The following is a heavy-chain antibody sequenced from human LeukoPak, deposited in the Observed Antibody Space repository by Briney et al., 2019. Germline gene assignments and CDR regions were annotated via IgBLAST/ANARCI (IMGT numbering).Heavy chain of an antibody. CDR3: ARGGLWFGESVFDY. Sequence: SETLSLTCTVSGGSISSYYWSWIRQPPGKGLGWIGYIYYSGSTNYNPSLKSRVTISVDTSKNQFSLKLSSVTAADTAVYYCARGGLWFGESVFDYWGQGTLVTVSS. V-gene: IGHV4-59*08. J-gene: IGHJ4*02. CDR2: IYYSGST. D-gene: IGHD3-10*01. CDR1: GGSISSYY.